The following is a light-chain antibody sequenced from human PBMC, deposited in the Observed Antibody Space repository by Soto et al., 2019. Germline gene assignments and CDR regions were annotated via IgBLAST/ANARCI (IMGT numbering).Light chain of an antibody. CDR3: QQSYNTPRT. J-gene: IGKJ1*01. CDR1: QSISNY. Sequence: DIQMTQSPSSLSASVGDRVTITCRASQSISNYLNWYQQKPGKAPQLLIYAASSLQSGVPSRFSGSGSGTDFTLTISSLQSEDFAIYYCQQSYNTPRTFGQGTKVDI. CDR2: AAS. V-gene: IGKV1-39*01.